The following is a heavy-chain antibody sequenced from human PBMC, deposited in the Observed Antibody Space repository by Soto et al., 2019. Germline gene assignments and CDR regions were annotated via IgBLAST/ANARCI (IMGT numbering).Heavy chain of an antibody. D-gene: IGHD1-26*01. CDR3: AKARVRIVGANSFDY. J-gene: IGHJ4*02. Sequence: PGGSLRLSCVGSGFTFSNYGMHWVRQPPGKGLEWVALISDDGDKRYYADSVRSRLIISRDNSKDTLYLQMNSLGPDDTAVYFCAKARVRIVGANSFDYWGQGTPVTVSS. CDR1: GFTFSNYG. V-gene: IGHV3-30*18. CDR2: ISDDGDKR.